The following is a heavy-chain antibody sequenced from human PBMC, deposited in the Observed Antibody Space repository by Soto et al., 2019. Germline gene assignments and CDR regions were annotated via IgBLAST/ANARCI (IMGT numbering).Heavy chain of an antibody. CDR1: SDSISSYY. Sequence: SETLSLTCPVSSDSISSYYWGWIRQPPGRGLEWIGYLYNSGSTSYNPSLMGRVTISLDTSNRHFSLKLTSVTAADTAVYYCVTGRGFDTFDMWGHGTMVTVSS. V-gene: IGHV4-59*08. D-gene: IGHD1-26*01. J-gene: IGHJ3*02. CDR3: VTGRGFDTFDM. CDR2: LYNSGST.